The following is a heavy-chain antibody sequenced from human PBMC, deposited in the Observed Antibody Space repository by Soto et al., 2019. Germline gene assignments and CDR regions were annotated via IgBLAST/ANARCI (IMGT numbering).Heavy chain of an antibody. V-gene: IGHV1-69*06. CDR2: IIPIFGTA. CDR3: ARPDGGLFNRFDP. Sequence: WASVNVSFKASGGTFSSYAISWVRQAPGQGLELMGGIIPIFGTANYAQKFQGRVTITAXXXXXXAXMXLXXLXSEXTAVSYCARPDGGLFNRFDPWGQGTLVTVSS. D-gene: IGHD2-15*01. CDR1: GGTFSSYA. J-gene: IGHJ5*02.